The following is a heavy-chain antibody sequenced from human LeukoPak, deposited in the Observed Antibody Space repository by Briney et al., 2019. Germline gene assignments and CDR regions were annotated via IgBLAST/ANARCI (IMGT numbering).Heavy chain of an antibody. CDR1: GYTFTGYY. V-gene: IGHV1-2*02. CDR3: ARVRRGAVAGTDC. Sequence: ASVKVSCKASGYTFTGYYMHWVRQAPGQGLEWMGWINPNSGGTNYAQKFQGRVTMTRDTSISTAYMELSRLRSDDTAVYYCARVRRGAVAGTDCWGQGTLVTVSS. J-gene: IGHJ4*02. D-gene: IGHD6-19*01. CDR2: INPNSGGT.